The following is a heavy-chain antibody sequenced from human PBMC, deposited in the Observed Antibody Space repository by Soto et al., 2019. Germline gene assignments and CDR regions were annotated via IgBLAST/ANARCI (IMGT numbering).Heavy chain of an antibody. D-gene: IGHD2-15*01. CDR1: GFTFSDAR. CDR3: TTDLWRIAVVVGSTGYFNP. CDR2: IKSKSGGGTT. J-gene: IGHJ5*02. Sequence: VGSLTLSCAASGFTFSDARMSWVRQAPGEGLDWVGRIKSKSGGGTTEYAAHVRGKFPISRDDSKNTLYLQMNSLKTEDTAVYYCTTDLWRIAVVVGSTGYFNPWGQGTPVTVSS. V-gene: IGHV3-15*01.